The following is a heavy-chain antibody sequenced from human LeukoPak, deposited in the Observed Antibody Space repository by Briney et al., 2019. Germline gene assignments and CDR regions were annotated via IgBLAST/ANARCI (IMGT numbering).Heavy chain of an antibody. CDR3: AKDRHSGYDFSPFDY. V-gene: IGHV3-30-3*01. CDR2: ISYDGTNK. J-gene: IGHJ4*02. D-gene: IGHD5-12*01. Sequence: GGSLRLSCTASGFTFSSYGFHWVRQAPGEGLEWVALISYDGTNKYYADSVKGRFTISRDNSKNTLYLQMNSLRAEDTAVYYCAKDRHSGYDFSPFDYWGQGTLVTVSS. CDR1: GFTFSSYG.